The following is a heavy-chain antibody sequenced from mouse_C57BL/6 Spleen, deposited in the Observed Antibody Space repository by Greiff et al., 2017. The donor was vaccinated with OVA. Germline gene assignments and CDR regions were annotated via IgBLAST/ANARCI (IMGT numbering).Heavy chain of an antibody. CDR1: GYTFTSYG. J-gene: IGHJ2*01. CDR2: IYPRSGNT. V-gene: IGHV1-81*01. D-gene: IGHD2-4*01. Sequence: VQLQQSGAELARPGASVKLSCTASGYTFTSYGISWVKQRTGQGLEWIGEIYPRSGNTYYNEKFKGKATLTADKSSSTAYMELRSLTSEDAAVYVCARSDYDLFDYWGQGTTLTVSS. CDR3: ARSDYDLFDY.